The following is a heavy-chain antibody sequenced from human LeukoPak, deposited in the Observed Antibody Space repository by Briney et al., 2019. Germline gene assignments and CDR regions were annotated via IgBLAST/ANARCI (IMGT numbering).Heavy chain of an antibody. V-gene: IGHV4-61*02. CDR1: GDSMTSDNYY. D-gene: IGHD1-1*01. J-gene: IGHJ6*02. CDR2: IFASGTI. Sequence: PSETLSLTCTVSGDSMTSDNYYWSWLRQPAGKGLEWIGRIFASGTISYNPSLKSRVTISVDTSKNQFSLKLSSVTAADTAVYYCARHLATRMDVWGQGTTVTVSS. CDR3: ARHLATRMDV.